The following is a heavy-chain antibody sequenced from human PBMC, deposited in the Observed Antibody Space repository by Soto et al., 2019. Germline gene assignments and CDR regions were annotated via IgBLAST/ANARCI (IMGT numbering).Heavy chain of an antibody. CDR3: ATTYGDPPYYYYGMDV. Sequence: ASVKVSCKASGYTFTGQYIHWVRQAPGQRLGWMGWINAGNGNTKYSQKFQGRVTITRDTSASTAYMELSSLRSEDTAVYYCATTYGDPPYYYYGMDVWGQGTTVTVSS. CDR1: GYTFTGQY. D-gene: IGHD4-17*01. V-gene: IGHV1-3*01. CDR2: INAGNGNT. J-gene: IGHJ6*02.